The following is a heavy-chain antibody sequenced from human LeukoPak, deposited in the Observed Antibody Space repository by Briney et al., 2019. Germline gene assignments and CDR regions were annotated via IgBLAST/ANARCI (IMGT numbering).Heavy chain of an antibody. CDR2: ISGSGGST. Sequence: PGGSLRLSCAASGFTFSSYAMSWVRQAPGKGLEWVSAISGSGGSTYYADSVKGRFTISRDNSKNTLYLQMNSLRAEDTAVYYCAKDRLGGRWLQLLETNYDYWGQGTLVTVSS. CDR1: GFTFSSYA. V-gene: IGHV3-23*01. J-gene: IGHJ4*02. D-gene: IGHD5-24*01. CDR3: AKDRLGGRWLQLLETNYDY.